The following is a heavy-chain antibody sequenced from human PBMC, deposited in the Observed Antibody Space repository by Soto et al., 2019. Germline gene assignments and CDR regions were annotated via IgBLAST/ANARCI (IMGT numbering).Heavy chain of an antibody. Sequence: ASVKVSCKASGYTFTSNGISWVRQAPGQGLEWMGWISAYNGNTNYAQKLQGRVTMTTDTSTSTAYMELRSLRSDDTAVYYCAREDDSSGWYGSFDIWSQGTMVTGSS. D-gene: IGHD6-19*01. CDR2: ISAYNGNT. CDR3: AREDDSSGWYGSFDI. CDR1: GYTFTSNG. V-gene: IGHV1-18*01. J-gene: IGHJ3*02.